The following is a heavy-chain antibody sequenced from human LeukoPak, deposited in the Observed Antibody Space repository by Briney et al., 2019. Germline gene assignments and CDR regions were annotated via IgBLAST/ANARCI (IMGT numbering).Heavy chain of an antibody. V-gene: IGHV1-18*01. CDR1: RPPFTRYA. J-gene: IGHJ4*02. D-gene: IGHD6-13*01. CDR3: ARWDSSSWYPDFDY. CDR2: ISAYNGNT. Sequence: ASGKVSCNPSRPPFTRYATSCVRHDPGLWPQWIGWISAYNGNTNYAQQLQGRVTMTTDTSTRTAYMELRSLRSDDTAVYYCARWDSSSWYPDFDYWGQGTLVTVSS.